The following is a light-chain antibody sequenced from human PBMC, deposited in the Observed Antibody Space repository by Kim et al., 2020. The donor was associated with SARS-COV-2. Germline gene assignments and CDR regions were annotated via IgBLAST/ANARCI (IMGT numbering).Light chain of an antibody. CDR3: QKYNSAPRT. CDR2: AAS. V-gene: IGKV1-27*01. CDR1: QGIGNF. J-gene: IGKJ1*01. Sequence: DIQMTQSPSSLSASVGDRVTITCRASQGIGNFLAWYQQKPGKVPKLLIYAASTLQSGVPSRFSGRGSGTDFTLTISSLQPEDVATYYCQKYNSAPRTFGQGTKVDIK.